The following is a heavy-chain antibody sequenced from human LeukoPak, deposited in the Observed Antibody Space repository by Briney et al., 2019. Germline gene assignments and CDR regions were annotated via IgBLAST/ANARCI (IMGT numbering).Heavy chain of an antibody. J-gene: IGHJ6*02. D-gene: IGHD6-13*01. CDR2: IKPNSVGT. CDR3: ARDPLRQQLINGMDV. V-gene: IGHV1-2*02. Sequence: ASVKVSCKASGYTFTGYYMHWVRQAPGQGLEWMGWIKPNSVGTNYAQKFQGRVTMTRDTSITTAYMELSRLRSDDTAVYYCARDPLRQQLINGMDVWGQGTTVTVSS. CDR1: GYTFTGYY.